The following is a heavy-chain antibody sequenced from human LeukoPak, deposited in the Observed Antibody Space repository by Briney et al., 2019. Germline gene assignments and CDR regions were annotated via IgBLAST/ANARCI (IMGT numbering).Heavy chain of an antibody. D-gene: IGHD3-3*01. CDR1: GYTFTSNY. CDR2: IYPRDGST. Sequence: GASVKVSCKASGYTFTSNYIHWVRQAPGQGLEWMGMIYPRDGSTSYAQKFQGRVTVTRDTSTSTVYMELSSLRSEDTAVYYCARDQDVLRFLEWLPPGYYYGMDVWGQGTTVTVSS. CDR3: ARDQDVLRFLEWLPPGYYYGMDV. J-gene: IGHJ6*02. V-gene: IGHV1-46*01.